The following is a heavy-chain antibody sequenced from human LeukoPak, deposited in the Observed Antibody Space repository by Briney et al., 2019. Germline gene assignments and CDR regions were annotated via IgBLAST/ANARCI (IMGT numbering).Heavy chain of an antibody. CDR1: GGSISSGGYY. CDR3: ARHGANYVSRVGY. V-gene: IGHV4-61*02. Sequence: SETLSLTCTVSGGSISSGGYYWSWIRQPAGKGLEWIGRIYTSGSTNYNPSLKSRVTISVDTSKNQFSLKLSSVTAADTAVYYCARHGANYVSRVGYWGQGTLVTVSS. J-gene: IGHJ4*02. CDR2: IYTSGST. D-gene: IGHD3-16*01.